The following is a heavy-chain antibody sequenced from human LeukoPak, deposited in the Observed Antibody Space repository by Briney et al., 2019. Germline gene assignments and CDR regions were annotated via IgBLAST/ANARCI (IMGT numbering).Heavy chain of an antibody. Sequence: ASVKVSCKTSGGTFSSSAITWVRQAPGQGLEWMGRIIPVLNITTYAQKFQGSVTITADTSTSTVYMELSSLRSEETAVYYCARDQGLAAPPPYGLDVWGQGTTVIVSS. D-gene: IGHD6-13*01. CDR3: ARDQGLAAPPPYGLDV. CDR2: IIPVLNIT. J-gene: IGHJ6*02. V-gene: IGHV1-69*04. CDR1: GGTFSSSA.